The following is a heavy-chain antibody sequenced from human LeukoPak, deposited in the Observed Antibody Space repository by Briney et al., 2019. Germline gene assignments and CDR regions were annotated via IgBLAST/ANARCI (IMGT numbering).Heavy chain of an antibody. CDR3: ARLQPNFDY. J-gene: IGHJ4*02. D-gene: IGHD5-18*01. V-gene: IGHV3-21*01. CDR2: ISSSSSYV. Sequence: TGGSLRLSCAASGLTFSSYSMNWVRQAPGKGLEWVSSISSSSSYVYYADSVKGRFTISRDNAKNSLYLQINSLRAEDTAVYYCARLQPNFDYWGQGTLVTVSS. CDR1: GLTFSSYS.